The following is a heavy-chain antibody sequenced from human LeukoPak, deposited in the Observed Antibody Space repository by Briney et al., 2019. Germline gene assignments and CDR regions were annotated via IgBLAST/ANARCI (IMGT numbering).Heavy chain of an antibody. V-gene: IGHV3-23*01. CDR3: AKVGTVYFPLDL. CDR2: ISGSGGNT. J-gene: IGHJ5*02. CDR1: GFSLSSYG. D-gene: IGHD5/OR15-5a*01. Sequence: GGSLRLSCAASGFSLSSYGMTWVRQAPGRGLEWVSGISGSGGNTYYADSVKGRFTISRDNSKNTLYLQMNSLRAGDTAVYYCAKVGTVYFPLDLWGQGTLVTVSS.